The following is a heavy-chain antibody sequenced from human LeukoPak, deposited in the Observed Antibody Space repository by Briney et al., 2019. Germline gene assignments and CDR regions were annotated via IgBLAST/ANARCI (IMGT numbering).Heavy chain of an antibody. J-gene: IGHJ4*02. Sequence: HSGGSLRLSCAASAFTFSTYWMHWVRQAPGKGLVWVSRIDPHGTITFYADSVKGRFTISRDNAKNTVYLQMNSLRAEDTAVYYCAKDRRDLNWSGYYTWDYWGQGTLVTVSS. CDR2: IDPHGTIT. V-gene: IGHV3-74*01. CDR1: AFTFSTYW. CDR3: AKDRRDLNWSGYYTWDY. D-gene: IGHD3-3*01.